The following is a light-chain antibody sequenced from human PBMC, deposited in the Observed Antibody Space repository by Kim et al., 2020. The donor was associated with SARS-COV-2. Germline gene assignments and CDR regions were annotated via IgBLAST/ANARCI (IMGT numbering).Light chain of an antibody. CDR1: QSVSSSY. CDR3: HLRLT. CDR2: GAS. J-gene: IGKJ4*01. V-gene: IGKV3-20*01. Sequence: EIVLTQSPGTLSLSPGERATLSCRASQSVSSSYLAWYQQKPGQAPRLLIYGASIRATGIPDRFSGSGSGTDFTLTISRLEPEDFAVYYCHLRLTFGGGTKVEIK.